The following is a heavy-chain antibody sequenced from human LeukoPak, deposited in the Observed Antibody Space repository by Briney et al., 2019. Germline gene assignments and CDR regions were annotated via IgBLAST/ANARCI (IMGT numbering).Heavy chain of an antibody. V-gene: IGHV4-4*02. CDR1: GGSISSSNW. J-gene: IGHJ3*02. Sequence: SETLSLTCAVSGGSISSSNWWSWLRQPPGKGLEWIGEIYHSGSTNYNPSLKSRVTISVDKSKTQFSLKLSSVTAADTAVYYCARDKLEPRYAFDIWGQGTMVTVSS. CDR3: ARDKLEPRYAFDI. D-gene: IGHD1-26*01. CDR2: IYHSGST.